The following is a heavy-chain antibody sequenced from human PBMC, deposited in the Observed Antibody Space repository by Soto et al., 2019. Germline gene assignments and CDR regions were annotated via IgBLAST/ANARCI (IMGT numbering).Heavy chain of an antibody. CDR1: GGSFSGYY. D-gene: IGHD2-2*01. Sequence: PSETLSLTCAVYGGSFSGYYWSWIRQPPGKGLEWIGEINHSGSTNYNPSLKSRVTISVDTSKNQFSLKLSSVTAADTAVYYCAREGPGTSRHNTQPLHYYYMDVWGKGTTVTVSS. J-gene: IGHJ6*03. CDR3: AREGPGTSRHNTQPLHYYYMDV. CDR2: INHSGST. V-gene: IGHV4-34*01.